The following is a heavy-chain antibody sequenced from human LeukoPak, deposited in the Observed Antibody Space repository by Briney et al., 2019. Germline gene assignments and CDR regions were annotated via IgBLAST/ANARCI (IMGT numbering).Heavy chain of an antibody. CDR3: ARGGFTYGPATEGALDI. Sequence: WGSLCFSCAASGFTFTDYCWHWVGQAPGKGLVWVSRISADGRMTDYEDSVKGRFTVSRDNAKNTLYLQMNRVRAEDTAVYYCARGGFTYGPATEGALDIWGEAAVVHVSS. V-gene: IGHV3-74*01. CDR1: GFTFTDYC. J-gene: IGHJ3*02. D-gene: IGHD2-2*01. CDR2: ISADGRMT.